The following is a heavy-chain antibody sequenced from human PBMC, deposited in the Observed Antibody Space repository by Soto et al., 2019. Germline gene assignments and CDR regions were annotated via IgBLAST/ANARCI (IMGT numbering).Heavy chain of an antibody. J-gene: IGHJ3*01. V-gene: IGHV3-48*01. Sequence: GGSLRLSCAASGFTFSSYSMNWVRQAPGKGLEWVSYITSSSSTIYYADSVRGRFTISRDNAKNSLYLRLSSLRAEDTAVYYCARDDWLGSGFAFDVWGQGTMVTVSS. CDR3: ARDDWLGSGFAFDV. D-gene: IGHD3-3*01. CDR2: ITSSSSTI. CDR1: GFTFSSYS.